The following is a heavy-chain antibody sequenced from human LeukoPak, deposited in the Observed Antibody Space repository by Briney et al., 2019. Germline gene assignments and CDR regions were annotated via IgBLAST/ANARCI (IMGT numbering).Heavy chain of an antibody. D-gene: IGHD3-3*01. V-gene: IGHV3-21*01. CDR2: ISSSSSYI. CDR3: ARYDFWSGYRPLDY. CDR1: GFTFSSYG. J-gene: IGHJ4*02. Sequence: GGSLRLSCAASGFTFSSYGMHWVRQAPGKGLEWVSSISSSSSYIYYADSVKGRFTISRDNAKNSLYLQMNSLRAEDTAVYYCARYDFWSGYRPLDYWGQGTLVTVSS.